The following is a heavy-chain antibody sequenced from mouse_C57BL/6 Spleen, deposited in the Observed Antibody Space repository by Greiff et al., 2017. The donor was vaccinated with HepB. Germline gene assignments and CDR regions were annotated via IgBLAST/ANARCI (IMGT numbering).Heavy chain of an antibody. CDR1: GYSITSGYY. D-gene: IGHD1-1*01. Sequence: EVQLVESGPGLVKPSQSLSLTCSVTGYSITSGYYWNWIRQFPGNKLEWMGYISYDGSNNYNPSLKNRISITRDTSKNQFFLKLNSVTTEDTATYYCAREWDYYGSMDYWGQGTSVTVSS. CDR2: ISYDGSN. V-gene: IGHV3-6*01. CDR3: AREWDYYGSMDY. J-gene: IGHJ4*01.